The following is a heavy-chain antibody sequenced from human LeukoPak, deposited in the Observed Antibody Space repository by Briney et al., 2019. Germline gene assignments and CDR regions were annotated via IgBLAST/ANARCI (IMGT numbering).Heavy chain of an antibody. J-gene: IGHJ6*02. V-gene: IGHV3-7*01. CDR2: IKQDGNEK. CDR1: GFTFSTYW. D-gene: IGHD3-9*01. Sequence: PGGSLRLSCAASGFTFSTYWMTWVRQAPGKGLEWVANIKQDGNEKYYVDSVKGRFTISRDNAKNSLYLQMNSLRAEDTAVYYCARGATFYDVLTGYYYYYGMDVRGQGTTVTVSS. CDR3: ARGATFYDVLTGYYYYYGMDV.